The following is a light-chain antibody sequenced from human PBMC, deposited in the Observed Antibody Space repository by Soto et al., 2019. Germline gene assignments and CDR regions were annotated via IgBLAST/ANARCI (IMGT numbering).Light chain of an antibody. V-gene: IGKV3-11*01. CDR1: QGVKTS. Sequence: ETVMTLSAAAVSVSPGERATLPCRASQGVKTSLVWYQQRPGQAPRLLIHDASHRAAGIPARFSGSGSGTDFTLTITSLEPEDFAVYYCQHRSNWPPTFGQGTKVDI. CDR3: QHRSNWPPT. CDR2: DAS. J-gene: IGKJ1*01.